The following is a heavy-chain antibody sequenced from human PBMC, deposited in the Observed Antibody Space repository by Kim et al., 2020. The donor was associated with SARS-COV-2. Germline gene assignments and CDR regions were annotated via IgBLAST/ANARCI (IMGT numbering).Heavy chain of an antibody. D-gene: IGHD1-1*01. CDR3: ARTTKGATWLDY. J-gene: IGHJ4*02. Sequence: TKDSRKFQGRVTITRDTSAGTAYMELSSLRSEDTAVYYCARTTKGATWLDYWGQGTLVTVSS. CDR2: T. V-gene: IGHV1-3*01.